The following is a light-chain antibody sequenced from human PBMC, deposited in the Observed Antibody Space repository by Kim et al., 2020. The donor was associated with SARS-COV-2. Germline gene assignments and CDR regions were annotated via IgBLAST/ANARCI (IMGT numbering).Light chain of an antibody. J-gene: IGLJ1*01. CDR2: DVD. CDR3: SSYTTSNTYV. V-gene: IGLV2-14*03. CDR1: SNDVGAYNY. Sequence: GQSITISGTGTSNDVGAYNYVSWYQQHPGKAPKLIIYDVDSRPSGVSKRFSGSKSGNTASLTISGLQAEDEADYYCSSYTTSNTYVFATGTKVTVL.